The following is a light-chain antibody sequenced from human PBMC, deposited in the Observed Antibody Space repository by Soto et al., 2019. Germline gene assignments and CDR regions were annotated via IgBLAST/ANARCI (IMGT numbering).Light chain of an antibody. CDR2: AAS. J-gene: IGKJ3*01. CDR3: QQVNSFPPT. V-gene: IGKV1-9*01. CDR1: HTISSY. Sequence: DIQLTQSPSFLSASVGDRVTITCRASHTISSYLAWYQQKPGKAPELLLYAASNLQNGVPSRFSGSGSETDFTLTISGLQPEDLGTYYCQQVNSFPPTFGPGTKVDLK.